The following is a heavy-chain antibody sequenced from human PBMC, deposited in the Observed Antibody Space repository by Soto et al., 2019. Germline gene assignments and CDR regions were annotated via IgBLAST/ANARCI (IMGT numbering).Heavy chain of an antibody. CDR1: GGSVSSSYW. D-gene: IGHD3-10*01. CDR2: VHYSGST. V-gene: IGHV4-4*02. CDR3: AAGPILPHSLGWGTQADYFGMDV. J-gene: IGHJ6*02. Sequence: QVQLQESGPGLVKPSGTLSLTCAVSGGSVSSSYWWIWVRQTPGKGLEWIGEVHYSGSTNYNPSPKXRXXTPLDKSRNXFXLXLXXLTAADTAVYYCAAGPILPHSLGWGTQADYFGMDVWGQGTTVTVSS.